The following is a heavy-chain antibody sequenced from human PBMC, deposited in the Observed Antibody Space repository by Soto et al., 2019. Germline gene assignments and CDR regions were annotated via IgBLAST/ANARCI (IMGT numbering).Heavy chain of an antibody. CDR3: ARDRGYYDSSGPTYDY. Sequence: SETLSLTCTVSGGSISSYYWTWIRQPPGKGLEWIGYIYYSGTTNYNSSLENRITMSVDTSKNQFSLKLRSVTAADTAVYYCARDRGYYDSSGPTYDYWGQGTLVTVS. V-gene: IGHV4-59*01. CDR1: GGSISSYY. D-gene: IGHD3-22*01. CDR2: IYYSGTT. J-gene: IGHJ4*02.